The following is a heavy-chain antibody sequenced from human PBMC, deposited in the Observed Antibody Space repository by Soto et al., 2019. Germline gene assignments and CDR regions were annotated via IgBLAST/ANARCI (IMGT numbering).Heavy chain of an antibody. Sequence: QITLKESGPTLVKPTQTLTLTCTFSGFSLSTSGVGVGWIRQPPGKALEWLALIYWDDDKRYSPSLKSRLTITKDPSKNPVGLTMTNMDPVDTATYSCAHRHEYSSSSSWFDPWGQGTLVTVSS. CDR2: IYWDDDK. D-gene: IGHD6-13*01. CDR3: AHRHEYSSSSSWFDP. CDR1: GFSLSTSGVG. V-gene: IGHV2-5*02. J-gene: IGHJ5*02.